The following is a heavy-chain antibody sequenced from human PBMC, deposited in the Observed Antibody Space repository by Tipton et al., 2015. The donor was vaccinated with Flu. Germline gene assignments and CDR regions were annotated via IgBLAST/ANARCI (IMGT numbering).Heavy chain of an antibody. CDR1: GGSISSYY. Sequence: TLSLTCTVSGGSISSYYWSWIRQPPGKGLEWIGYIYYSGSTNYNPSLKSRVTISVDTSKNQFSLKLSSVTAADTAVYYCARMGNQLPYYIDGWGKGTTVTVSS. V-gene: IGHV4-59*08. D-gene: IGHD2-2*01. CDR3: ARMGNQLPYYIDG. CDR2: IYYSGST. J-gene: IGHJ6*03.